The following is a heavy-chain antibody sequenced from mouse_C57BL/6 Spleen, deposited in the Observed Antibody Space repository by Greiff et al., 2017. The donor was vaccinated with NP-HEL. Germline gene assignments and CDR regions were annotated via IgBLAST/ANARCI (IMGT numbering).Heavy chain of an antibody. CDR1: GYTFTSYT. V-gene: IGHV1-4*01. J-gene: IGHJ1*03. CDR2: INPSSGYT. D-gene: IGHD4-1*01. CDR3: ARWNWDRYFDV. Sequence: VQLVESGAELARPGASVKMSCKASGYTFTSYTMHWVKQRPGQGLEWIGYINPSSGYTKYNQKFKDKATLTADKSSSTAYMQLSSLTSEDSAVYYCARWNWDRYFDVWGTGTTVTVSS.